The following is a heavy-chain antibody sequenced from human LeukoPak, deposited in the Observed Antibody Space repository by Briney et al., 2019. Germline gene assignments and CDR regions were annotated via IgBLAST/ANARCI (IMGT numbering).Heavy chain of an antibody. D-gene: IGHD2-2*01. J-gene: IGHJ4*02. V-gene: IGHV4-30-4*08. CDR2: IYYSGST. CDR1: GGSISSGDCY. Sequence: SQTLSLTCTVSGGSISSGDCYWSWIRQPPGKGLEWIGYIYYSGSTYYNPSLKSRVTISVDTSKNQFSLKLSSVTAADTAVYYCAISRYCSSTSCHIRDYWGQGTLVTVSS. CDR3: AISRYCSSTSCHIRDY.